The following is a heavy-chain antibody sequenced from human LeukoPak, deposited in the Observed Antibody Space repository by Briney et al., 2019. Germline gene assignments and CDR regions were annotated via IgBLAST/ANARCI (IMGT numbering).Heavy chain of an antibody. J-gene: IGHJ4*02. CDR2: IYYSGST. D-gene: IGHD1-26*01. CDR3: ARGVVGATPLDY. Sequence: SQTLSLTCTVSGGSISSGGYYWSWIRQPPGKGLEWIGYIYYSGSTNYNPSLKSRVTISVDTSKNQFSLKLSSVTAADTAVYYCARGVVGATPLDYWGQGTLVTVSS. V-gene: IGHV4-61*08. CDR1: GGSISSGGYY.